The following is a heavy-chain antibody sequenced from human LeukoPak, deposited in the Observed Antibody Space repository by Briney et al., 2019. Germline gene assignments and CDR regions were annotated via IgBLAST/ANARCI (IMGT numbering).Heavy chain of an antibody. V-gene: IGHV4-59*01. CDR1: GGSISGYY. Sequence: SETLSLTCTVSGGSISGYYWSWIRQPPGKGLEWLGYIYSSGTTNYNPSLKSQITISVDTSKNQFSLKLSSVTAADTAVYYCASSYCSSTSCFGLYYYGMDVWGQGTTVTVSS. J-gene: IGHJ6*02. CDR3: ASSYCSSTSCFGLYYYGMDV. CDR2: IYSSGTT. D-gene: IGHD2-2*01.